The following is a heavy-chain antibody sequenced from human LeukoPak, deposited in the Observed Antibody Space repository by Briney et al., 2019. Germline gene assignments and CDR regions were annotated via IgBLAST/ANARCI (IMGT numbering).Heavy chain of an antibody. CDR1: GFTFSSYA. Sequence: GGSLRLSCAASGFTFSSYAMSWVRQAPGKGLEWVSAISGSGGSTYYADSVKGRFTISRDNSKNTLYLQMNSLRAEDTAVYYCAKTKSSSSGQMLFDPWGQGTLVTVSS. D-gene: IGHD6-6*01. J-gene: IGHJ5*02. V-gene: IGHV3-23*01. CDR2: ISGSGGST. CDR3: AKTKSSSSGQMLFDP.